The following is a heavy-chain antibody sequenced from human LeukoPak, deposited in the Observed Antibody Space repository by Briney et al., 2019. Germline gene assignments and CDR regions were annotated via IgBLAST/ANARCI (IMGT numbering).Heavy chain of an antibody. CDR3: ARVYGSGRLWFDP. J-gene: IGHJ5*02. D-gene: IGHD3-10*01. CDR2: IYDSGST. V-gene: IGHV4-59*08. CDR1: GGSISSYY. Sequence: PSETLSLTCTVSGGSISSYYWSWIRQPPGKGLEWIGYIYDSGSTNYNPSLKSRVVISGDTSKNQFSLKLSSVTAADTAVYYCARVYGSGRLWFDPWGQGTLVTVSS.